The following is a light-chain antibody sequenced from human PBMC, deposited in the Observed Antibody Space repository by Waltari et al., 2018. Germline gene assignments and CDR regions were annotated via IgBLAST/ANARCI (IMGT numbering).Light chain of an antibody. CDR3: HQSSKLPIT. V-gene: IGKV6-21*02. Sequence: EIVLTQSPDFQSVTPKEKVTITCRASQSIGRSLHWYQRKPGQSPNLLIKYASQSISGVPSRFSGSGSGTDFTLTITSLEAEDVATYFCHQSSKLPITFGQGTRLEI. CDR2: YAS. CDR1: QSIGRS. J-gene: IGKJ5*01.